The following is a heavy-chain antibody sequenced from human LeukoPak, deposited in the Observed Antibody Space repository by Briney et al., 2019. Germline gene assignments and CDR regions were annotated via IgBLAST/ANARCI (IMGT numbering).Heavy chain of an antibody. CDR1: GFTFSSFA. V-gene: IGHV3-53*01. Sequence: GGSLRLSCVVSGFTFSSFAMNWVRQAPGKGLEWVSLIYRSGNTYYADSVKGRFTISRDNAKNTLDLQMSSLRAEDTAMYYCARDAGTYWGQGTLVTVS. CDR2: IYRSGNT. CDR3: ARDAGTY. J-gene: IGHJ4*02. D-gene: IGHD1-26*01.